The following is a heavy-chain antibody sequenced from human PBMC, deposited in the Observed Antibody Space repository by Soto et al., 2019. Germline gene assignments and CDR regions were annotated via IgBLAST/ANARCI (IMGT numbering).Heavy chain of an antibody. CDR2: IYSGGST. D-gene: IGHD6-19*01. J-gene: IGHJ6*02. Sequence: GGSLRLSCAASGFTVSSNYMSWVRQAPGKGLEWVSVIYSGGSTYYADSVKGRFTISRDNSKNTLYLQMNSLRAEDTAVYYCAHSAPRGAVAAPTSYYYYGMDVWGQGTTVTVSS. CDR3: AHSAPRGAVAAPTSYYYYGMDV. V-gene: IGHV3-53*01. CDR1: GFTVSSNY.